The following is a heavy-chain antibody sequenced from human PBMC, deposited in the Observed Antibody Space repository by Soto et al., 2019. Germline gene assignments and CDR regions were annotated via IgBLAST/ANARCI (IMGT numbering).Heavy chain of an antibody. CDR3: TRGPDIVVVPAAEWFDP. CDR1: GGSFSGYY. V-gene: IGHV4-34*01. J-gene: IGHJ5*02. D-gene: IGHD2-2*01. CDR2: INHSGST. Sequence: SETLSLTCAVYGGSFSGYYWSWIRQPPGKGLEWIGEINHSGSTNYNPSLKSRVTISVDTSKNQFSLKLSTVTAADTAVYYCTRGPDIVVVPAAEWFDPWGQGTLVTVSS.